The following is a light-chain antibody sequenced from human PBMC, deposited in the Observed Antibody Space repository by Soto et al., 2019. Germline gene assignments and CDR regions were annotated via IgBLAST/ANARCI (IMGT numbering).Light chain of an antibody. V-gene: IGKV3-11*01. Sequence: EIVLTQSPATLSLSPGDRATLSCRASQSVGSYLGWYQQRPGQAPRILIYDASNRATGIPARFSGSGSGTDFTLTSSSLEPEDFAVYYCQQRSDWPSTFGGGTKVEIK. J-gene: IGKJ4*01. CDR3: QQRSDWPST. CDR2: DAS. CDR1: QSVGSY.